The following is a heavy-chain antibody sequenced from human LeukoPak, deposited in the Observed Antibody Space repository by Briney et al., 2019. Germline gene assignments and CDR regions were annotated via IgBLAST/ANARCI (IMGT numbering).Heavy chain of an antibody. D-gene: IGHD1-26*01. Sequence: SETLSLTCTVSGGSISSGGYYWSWIRQHPGKGLEWIGYIYYSGSTYYNPSLKSRVTISVDTSKNQFSLKLSSVTAADTAVYYCARGPGGSYYELDYWGQGTLVTVSS. J-gene: IGHJ4*02. CDR1: GGSISSGGYY. CDR3: ARGPGGSYYELDY. CDR2: IYYSGST. V-gene: IGHV4-31*03.